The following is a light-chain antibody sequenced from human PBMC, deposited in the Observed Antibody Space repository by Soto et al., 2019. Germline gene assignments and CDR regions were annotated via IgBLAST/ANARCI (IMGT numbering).Light chain of an antibody. CDR3: QKLNAYPPWT. CDR2: GAS. CDR1: QSVSSS. V-gene: IGKV3-15*01. J-gene: IGKJ1*01. Sequence: EVVMTQSPATLSVSPGERATLSCRASQSVSSSLAWYQQKPGQAPRLLIYGASTRATGIPAWFSGSGSGTEFTLTISSLQSEDFATYFCQKLNAYPPWTFGQGTKVDIK.